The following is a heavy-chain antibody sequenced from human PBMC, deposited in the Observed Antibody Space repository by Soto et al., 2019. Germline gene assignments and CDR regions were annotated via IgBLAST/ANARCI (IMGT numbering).Heavy chain of an antibody. Sequence: GGSLRLSCAASGFTFSSYALRCVRQAPWKGLDWFSAISGSGVITYYADSVKGRFTISRDNSKNTLYLQMNSLRAEDTAVYYCAKELNHKGYMVRYNWFDPWGQGTLVTVSS. V-gene: IGHV3-23*01. CDR2: ISGSGVIT. J-gene: IGHJ5*02. D-gene: IGHD3-10*01. CDR3: AKELNHKGYMVRYNWFDP. CDR1: GFTFSSYA.